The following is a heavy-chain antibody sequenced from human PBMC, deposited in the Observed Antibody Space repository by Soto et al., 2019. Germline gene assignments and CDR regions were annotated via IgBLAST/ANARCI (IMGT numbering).Heavy chain of an antibody. D-gene: IGHD3-16*01. J-gene: IGHJ4*02. V-gene: IGHV4-4*02. Sequence: QVQLQESGPGLVKPSGTLSLTCTVSGGSMSSSNWWNWVRQSPGKGLEWIGEAHHSGRTNYNPSLMRRVPTSVDESKNHFSLKLSSVTAADTGVESGARSYAPGLDYWGQGTLGTVSS. CDR1: GGSMSSSNW. CDR2: AHHSGRT. CDR3: ARSYAPGLDY.